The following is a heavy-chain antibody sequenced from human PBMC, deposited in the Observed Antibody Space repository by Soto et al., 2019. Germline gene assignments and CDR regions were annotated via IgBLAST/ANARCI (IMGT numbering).Heavy chain of an antibody. CDR1: GFPSSSHW. Sequence: PGGSLRLSCAASGFPSSSHWMHWVRQAPGKGLVWVSNINPDGSSTTHADSVKGRFTISRDNAKNTLFLQMNSLRAEDTAVYYCAKASGSSSLLGFDHWGQGTLVTVSS. CDR2: INPDGSST. J-gene: IGHJ4*02. CDR3: AKASGSSSLLGFDH. D-gene: IGHD6-6*01. V-gene: IGHV3-74*03.